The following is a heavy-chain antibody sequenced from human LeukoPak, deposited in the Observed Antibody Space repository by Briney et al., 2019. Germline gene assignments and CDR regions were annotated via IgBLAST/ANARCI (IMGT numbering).Heavy chain of an antibody. CDR1: GGSISSSGYC. CDR3: ARQTGSGLFILP. Sequence: SETLSLTCTVSGGSISSSGYCWGWIRQPPGKGLEWIGSIDYSGNTNYNPSLKSRVTISIDTSKNQFSLRLTSVTAADTAVYYCARQTGSGLFILPGGQGTLVTVSS. CDR2: IDYSGNT. D-gene: IGHD3/OR15-3a*01. V-gene: IGHV4-39*01. J-gene: IGHJ4*02.